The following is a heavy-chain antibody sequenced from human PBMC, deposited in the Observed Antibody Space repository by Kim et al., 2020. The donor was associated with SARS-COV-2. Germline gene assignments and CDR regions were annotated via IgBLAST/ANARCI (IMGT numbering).Heavy chain of an antibody. CDR1: GFTFSSYD. D-gene: IGHD4-17*01. CDR3: ARADYGGNYYYYYGMDV. Sequence: GGSLRLSCAASGFTFSSYDMHWVRQATGKGLEWVSAIGTAGDTYYPGSVKGRFTISRENAKSSLYLQMNSLRAGDTAVYYCARADYGGNYYYYYGMDVWGQGTTVTVAS. V-gene: IGHV3-13*01. J-gene: IGHJ6*02. CDR2: IGTAGDT.